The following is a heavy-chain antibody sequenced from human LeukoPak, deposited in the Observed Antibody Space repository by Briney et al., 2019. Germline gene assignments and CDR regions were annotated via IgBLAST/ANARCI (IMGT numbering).Heavy chain of an antibody. D-gene: IGHD3-10*01. Sequence: PGGSLRLSCAASGFTFDDYGMSWVRQAPGKGLEWVSGINWNGGRTGYADSVKGRFTISRDNAKKSLYAQMNSLRAEDTALYYCAREYYGSGSYYNVGYWGQGTLVTVSS. V-gene: IGHV3-20*04. CDR3: AREYYGSGSYYNVGY. CDR2: INWNGGRT. CDR1: GFTFDDYG. J-gene: IGHJ4*02.